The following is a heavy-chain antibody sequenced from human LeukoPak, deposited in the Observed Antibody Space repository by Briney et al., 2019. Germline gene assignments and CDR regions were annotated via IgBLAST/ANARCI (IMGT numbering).Heavy chain of an antibody. J-gene: IGHJ2*01. Sequence: GGSLRLSCAASGFTVSSNYMSWVRQAPGKGLEWVSAISRSGSSTDYADSVKGRFTIFRDNSKNTLYLQMDSLRPEDTAVYYCAKGGDILTGYYLYWYFDLWGRGTLVTVSS. D-gene: IGHD3-9*01. V-gene: IGHV3-23*01. CDR1: GFTVSSNY. CDR3: AKGGDILTGYYLYWYFDL. CDR2: ISRSGSST.